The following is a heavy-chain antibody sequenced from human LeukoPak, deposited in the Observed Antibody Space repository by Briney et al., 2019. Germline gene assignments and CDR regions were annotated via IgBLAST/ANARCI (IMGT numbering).Heavy chain of an antibody. J-gene: IGHJ5*02. V-gene: IGHV3-15*01. CDR1: GFPFSNAW. Sequence: GGSLRLSCGASGFPFSNAWMSWVRQAPGKGLEWVGRNKSKTDGGTTDYGAPVKGRFTISRDDSKNTLYLQMDSLKTEDTAVYYCTTSPAWFDPWGQGTLVTVSS. CDR3: TTSPAWFDP. CDR2: NKSKTDGGTT.